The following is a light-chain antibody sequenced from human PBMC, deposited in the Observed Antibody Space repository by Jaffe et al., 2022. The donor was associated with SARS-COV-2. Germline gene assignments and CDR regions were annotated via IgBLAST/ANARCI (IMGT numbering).Light chain of an antibody. V-gene: IGKV4-1*01. J-gene: IGKJ2*01. Sequence: DIVMTQSPDSLAVSLGERATINCKSSQSILFRSNNKNSLAWYQQKPGQPPKLLIYWASTRESGVPDRFGGSGSGTDFTLSISSLQAEDVAVYYCQQYYDLPYTFGQGTKLEIK. CDR1: QSILFRSNNKNS. CDR3: QQYYDLPYT. CDR2: WAS.